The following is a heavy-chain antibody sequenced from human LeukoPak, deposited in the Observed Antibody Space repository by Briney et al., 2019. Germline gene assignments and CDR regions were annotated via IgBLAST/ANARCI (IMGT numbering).Heavy chain of an antibody. CDR2: IYTTGST. V-gene: IGHV4-4*07. J-gene: IGHJ6*03. CDR3: ARGGHFFDV. CDR1: GGSISSYY. Sequence: SETLSLTCTVSGGSISSYYWSWLRPPAGKGLECLGVIYTTGSTNYNPSLKSRVTVSRDTSKNQFSLKLTSVTAADTAVYYCARGGHFFDVWGKGTTVTVSS. D-gene: IGHD3-16*01.